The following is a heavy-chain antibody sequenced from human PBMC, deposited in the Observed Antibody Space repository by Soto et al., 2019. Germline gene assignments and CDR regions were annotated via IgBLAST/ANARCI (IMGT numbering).Heavy chain of an antibody. J-gene: IGHJ4*02. V-gene: IGHV3-20*04. CDR3: ARDLPRGDFPHCFDY. D-gene: IGHD3-16*01. CDR2: INLNDGST. CDR1: GFTFGDYG. Sequence: GGSLSLSCAASGFTFGDYGMSWVRKAQGKGLGWVSGINLNDGSTGDENSVKGRFTISRENAKNSLYLEMNSLGAEDTALYYCARDLPRGDFPHCFDYWGQRAKVTVSS.